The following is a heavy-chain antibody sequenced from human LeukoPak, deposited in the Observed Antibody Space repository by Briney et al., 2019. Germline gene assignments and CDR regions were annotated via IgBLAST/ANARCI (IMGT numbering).Heavy chain of an antibody. V-gene: IGHV1-24*01. CDR2: FDPEDGET. D-gene: IGHD1-26*01. J-gene: IGHJ5*02. Sequence: ASVKVSCRVSGYTLTELSMHWVRQAPGKGLEWMGGFDPEDGETIYAQKFQGRVTMTEDTSTDTAYMELSSLRSEDTAVYYCATHSGGMVGVVDPWGQGTLVTVSS. CDR1: GYTLTELS. CDR3: ATHSGGMVGVVDP.